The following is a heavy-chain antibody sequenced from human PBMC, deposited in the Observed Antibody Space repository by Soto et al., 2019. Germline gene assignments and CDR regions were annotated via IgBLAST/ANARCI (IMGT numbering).Heavy chain of an antibody. V-gene: IGHV4-34*01. CDR1: GGFLSESY. J-gene: IGHJ5*02. D-gene: IGHD1-20*01. Sequence: PXGTLSLTCAVYGGFLSESYWTWIRQPPGKGLEWIGEINHVGGTNYNPSLKSRVTMSVDTSQNQFSLRLISVTAADTAMYFCVRITHQLPSSVLWLDPWGQGTPVTVSS. CDR2: INHVGGT. CDR3: VRITHQLPSSVLWLDP.